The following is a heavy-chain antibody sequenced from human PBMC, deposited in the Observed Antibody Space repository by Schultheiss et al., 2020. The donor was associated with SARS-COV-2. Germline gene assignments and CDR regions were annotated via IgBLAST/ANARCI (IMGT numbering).Heavy chain of an antibody. CDR2: ISGSGGST. J-gene: IGHJ3*02. V-gene: IGHV3-23*01. CDR3: AKIRGDPDAFDI. D-gene: IGHD2-21*02. CDR1: GFTFSSYA. Sequence: GESLKISCAASGFTFSSYAMSWVRQAPGKGLEWVSAISGSGGSTYYADSVKGRFTISRDNFKNTLYLQMNSLRAEDTAVYYCAKIRGDPDAFDIWGQGTMVTVSS.